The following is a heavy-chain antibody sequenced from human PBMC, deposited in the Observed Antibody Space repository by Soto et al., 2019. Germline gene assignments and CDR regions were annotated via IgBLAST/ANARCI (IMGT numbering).Heavy chain of an antibody. V-gene: IGHV4-31*03. J-gene: IGHJ4*02. D-gene: IGHD3-10*01. CDR2: IYYSGST. CDR3: ARVHGSGSYYNPPLVYFDY. CDR1: GGSISSGGYY. Sequence: PSETLSLTCTVSGGSISSGGYYWSWIRQHPGKGLEWIGYIYYSGSTYYNPSLKSRVTISVDTSKNQFSLKLSSVTAADTAVYYCARVHGSGSYYNPPLVYFDYWGQGTLVTVSS.